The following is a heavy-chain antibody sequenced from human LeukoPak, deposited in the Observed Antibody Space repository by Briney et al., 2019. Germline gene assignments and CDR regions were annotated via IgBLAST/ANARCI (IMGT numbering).Heavy chain of an antibody. CDR3: ARDKGSYGSGSPLYYFDY. D-gene: IGHD3-10*01. J-gene: IGHJ4*02. CDR1: GYTFTSHY. Sequence: GASVKVSCKASGYTFTSHYMHWVRQAPGQGLEWMGIINPSGGSTSYAQKFQGRVTMTRDMSTSTVYMELSSLRSEDTAVYYCARDKGSYGSGSPLYYFDYWGQGTLVTVSS. CDR2: INPSGGST. V-gene: IGHV1-46*01.